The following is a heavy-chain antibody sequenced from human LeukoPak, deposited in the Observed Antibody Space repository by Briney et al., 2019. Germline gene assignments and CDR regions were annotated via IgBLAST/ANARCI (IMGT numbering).Heavy chain of an antibody. CDR1: GGSMYSGDYY. Sequence: SQTLSLTCTVSGGSMYSGDYYWSWIRQPPGKSLEWIGYIYYSRSTYYNPSLKSRVTISVDTSKNQFSLKLSSVSAADTAVYYCARQQIRRSGGGYYYGMDVWGKGTTVTVSS. D-gene: IGHD3-10*01. J-gene: IGHJ6*04. V-gene: IGHV4-30-4*01. CDR2: IYYSRST. CDR3: ARQQIRRSGGGYYYGMDV.